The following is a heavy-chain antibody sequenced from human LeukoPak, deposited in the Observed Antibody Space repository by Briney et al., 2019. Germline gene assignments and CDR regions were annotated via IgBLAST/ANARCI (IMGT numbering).Heavy chain of an antibody. D-gene: IGHD3-22*01. Sequence: GGSLRPSCAASGIIFSNYWMHWVRQAPGKGLVWVSRINRDGSSTSYADSVKGRFTISRDNAKNTLYLQMNSLRAEDTAVYYCARGAPYSSSWYLYYDSSGPDYWGRGTLVTVSS. CDR3: ARGAPYSSSWYLYYDSSGPDY. CDR2: INRDGSST. J-gene: IGHJ4*02. CDR1: GIIFSNYW. V-gene: IGHV3-74*01.